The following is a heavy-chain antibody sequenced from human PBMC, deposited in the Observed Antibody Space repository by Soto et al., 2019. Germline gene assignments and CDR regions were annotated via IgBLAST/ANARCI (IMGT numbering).Heavy chain of an antibody. CDR3: AWAGPTPIFNH. V-gene: IGHV1-18*01. Sequence: QVQLVQSGAEVKKPGASVRVSCETSGFRFTNYGFTWVRQAPGQGLEWMGWITPNNEDTHYAQKFQGRVTMTTDTGTGTVYMELRSLRSDDTAMYYCAWAGPTPIFNHWGQGALVTVSS. CDR1: GFRFTNYG. J-gene: IGHJ4*02. CDR2: ITPNNEDT. D-gene: IGHD3-3*01.